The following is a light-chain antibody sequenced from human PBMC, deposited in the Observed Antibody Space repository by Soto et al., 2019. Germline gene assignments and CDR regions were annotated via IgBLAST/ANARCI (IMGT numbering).Light chain of an antibody. CDR2: EVN. Sequence: QSAMTQPASVSGAPGQSITISCTGTSSDVGGYNYVSWYQQYPGKAPKLIVYEVNNRPSGVSGRFSGSKSGNTASLTISGLLADDEADYYCSSYTSSTTYVFGTGTKLTVL. CDR1: SSDVGGYNY. CDR3: SSYTSSTTYV. J-gene: IGLJ1*01. V-gene: IGLV2-14*01.